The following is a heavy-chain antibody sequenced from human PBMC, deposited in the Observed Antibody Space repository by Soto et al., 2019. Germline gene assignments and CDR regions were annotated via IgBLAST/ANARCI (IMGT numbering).Heavy chain of an antibody. V-gene: IGHV3-33*01. CDR3: ATDSWGPEV. D-gene: IGHD7-27*01. CDR2: IWRDGNSQ. Sequence: QVQLVESGGGVVQPGRSLRLSCAASGFSFSSYNMHWVRQAPGKGLEWVMFIWRDGNSQSHADSVKGRFTVSRDNSKNTLYLQMDSLRGEDTAVYYCATDSWGPEVWGQGTSVTVSS. CDR1: GFSFSSYN. J-gene: IGHJ6*02.